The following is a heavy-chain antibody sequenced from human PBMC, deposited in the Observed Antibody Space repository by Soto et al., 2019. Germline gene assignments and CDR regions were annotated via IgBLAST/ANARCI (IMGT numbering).Heavy chain of an antibody. Sequence: QVQLVQSGAEVKKPGSSVKVSCKASGGTFSSYSINWVRQAPGQGLEWMGEIIPIFGTATYAQKFQGRVTITADESMSTAYMELSSLRSEDTAVYYCARDGGRHSGGIDYWGQGTLVTVSS. V-gene: IGHV1-69*01. CDR2: IIPIFGTA. CDR3: ARDGGRHSGGIDY. J-gene: IGHJ4*02. CDR1: GGTFSSYS. D-gene: IGHD1-26*01.